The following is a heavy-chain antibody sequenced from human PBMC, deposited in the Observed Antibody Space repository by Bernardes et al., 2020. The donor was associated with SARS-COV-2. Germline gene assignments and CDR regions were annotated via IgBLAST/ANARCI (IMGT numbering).Heavy chain of an antibody. J-gene: IGHJ6*02. CDR3: ARDYCSGTICYNWRRIDV. Sequence: ASVKVSCKASDYSFISYGINWVRQAPGQGLEWMGWIDTDIGDTIYAQTLQGRVTMTTDKSKTTAYLELRSLRTDDTAVYYCARDYCSGTICYNWRRIDVWGQGTTVTVSS. V-gene: IGHV1-18*01. D-gene: IGHD2-2*02. CDR2: IDTDIGDT. CDR1: DYSFISYG.